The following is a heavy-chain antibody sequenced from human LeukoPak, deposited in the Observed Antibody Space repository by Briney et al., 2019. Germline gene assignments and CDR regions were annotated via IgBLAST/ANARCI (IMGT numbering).Heavy chain of an antibody. CDR1: GFTFSSYG. V-gene: IGHV3-30*02. CDR3: AKDSYSSGWYYYYYGMDV. D-gene: IGHD6-19*01. CDR2: IWYDGSNK. J-gene: IGHJ6*02. Sequence: HPGGSLRLSCAASGFTFSSYGMHWVRQAPGKGLEWVAVIWYDGSNKYYADSVKGRFTISRDNSKNTLYLQMNSLRTEDTALYYCAKDSYSSGWYYYYYGMDVWGQGTTVTVSS.